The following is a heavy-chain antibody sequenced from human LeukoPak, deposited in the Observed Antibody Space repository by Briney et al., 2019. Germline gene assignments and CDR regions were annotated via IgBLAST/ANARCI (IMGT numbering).Heavy chain of an antibody. CDR1: GFTFSSYG. V-gene: IGHV3-30*18. D-gene: IGHD6-19*01. CDR3: AKVSTGIAVEALDY. CDR2: ISYDGSNK. J-gene: IGHJ4*02. Sequence: GRSLRLSCAASGFTFSSYGTHWVRQAPGKGLEWVAVISYDGSNKYYADSVKGRFTISRDNSKNTLYLQMNSLRAEDTAVYYCAKVSTGIAVEALDYWGQGTLVTVSS.